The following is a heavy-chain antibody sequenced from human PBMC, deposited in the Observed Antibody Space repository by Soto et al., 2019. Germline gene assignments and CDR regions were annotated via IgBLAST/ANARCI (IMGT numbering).Heavy chain of an antibody. CDR1: GYSFTEYW. CDR2: TYPGDSDT. J-gene: IGHJ4*02. CDR3: AKARAQYYDFWSGYPVDY. D-gene: IGHD3-3*01. V-gene: IGHV5-51*01. Sequence: GESLKISCKASGYSFTEYWIGWVRQMPGKGLEWMGITYPGDSDTRYSPSFQGQVTISADKSITTAYLQWSSLRASDTAMYYCAKARAQYYDFWSGYPVDYWGQGTLVTVSS.